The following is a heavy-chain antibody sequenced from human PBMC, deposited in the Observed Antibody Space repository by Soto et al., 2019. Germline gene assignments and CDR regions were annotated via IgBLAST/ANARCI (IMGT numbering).Heavy chain of an antibody. CDR3: AKDLNFRGTSFPGDL. CDR1: EFTFNGYG. D-gene: IGHD6-6*01. CDR2: ISYDGGNK. J-gene: IGHJ4*02. Sequence: QVHLVESGGGVVQPGRSLRLSCSASEFTFNGYGMHWVRQAPGKGLEWVAVISYDGGNKYYADSVKGRFTISRDNSQNTLYLQMNSLRVEDTAVYYCAKDLNFRGTSFPGDLWGQGTLVTVSS. V-gene: IGHV3-30*18.